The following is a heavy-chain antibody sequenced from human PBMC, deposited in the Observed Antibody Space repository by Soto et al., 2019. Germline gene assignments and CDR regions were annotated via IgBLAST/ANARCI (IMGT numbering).Heavy chain of an antibody. V-gene: IGHV3-11*03. CDR1: GFTFSDYY. J-gene: IGHJ5*02. D-gene: IGHD3-10*01. Sequence: GGSLRLSCAASGFTFSDYYMSWTRQAPGKGLEWFSYISSSSSYTNYADSVKGRFTISRDNAKNSLYLQMNSLRAEDTAVYYFAILGPYASGTYSFRHNRFDPWGQGTQVTVSS. CDR3: AILGPYASGTYSFRHNRFDP. CDR2: ISSSSSYT.